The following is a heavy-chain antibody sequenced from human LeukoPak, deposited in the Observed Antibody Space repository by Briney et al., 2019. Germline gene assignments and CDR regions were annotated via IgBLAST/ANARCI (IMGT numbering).Heavy chain of an antibody. D-gene: IGHD6-13*01. Sequence: PSETLSLTCTVSGGSISSSRYYWGWIRQPPGKGLEWIGSIYYSGTTHYNSSLKSRVSISVDTSNSQFSLKLSSVTAADTAVYHCARVDTSSWFFDYWGQGTLVTVSS. CDR1: GGSISSSRYY. CDR3: ARVDTSSWFFDY. V-gene: IGHV4-39*01. CDR2: IYYSGTT. J-gene: IGHJ4*02.